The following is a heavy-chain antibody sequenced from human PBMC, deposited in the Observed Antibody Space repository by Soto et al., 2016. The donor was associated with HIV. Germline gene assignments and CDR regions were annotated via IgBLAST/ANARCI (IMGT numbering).Heavy chain of an antibody. V-gene: IGHV1-2*02. D-gene: IGHD3-16*01. J-gene: IGHJ4*02. Sequence: QVQLVQSGAEVKKPGASVKVSCKASGYTFNDYYMHWVRQAPGQGLEWMGWINPHNGATKYAQKLQGRVTMTRNTSISTAYMEVRSLRSDDTAVYYRASYGYWGQGTLVTVSS. CDR1: GYTFNDYY. CDR2: INPHNGAT. CDR3: ASYGY.